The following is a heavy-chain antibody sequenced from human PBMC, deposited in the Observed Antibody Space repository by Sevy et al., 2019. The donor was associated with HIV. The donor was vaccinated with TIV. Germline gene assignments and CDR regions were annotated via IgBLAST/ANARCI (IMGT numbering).Heavy chain of an antibody. V-gene: IGHV4-38-2*01. CDR3: ARKRGYSGYAYYYYMDV. D-gene: IGHD5-12*01. CDR1: GYSISSGYY. J-gene: IGHJ6*03. CDR2: IYHSGST. Sequence: SESLSLTCAVSGYSISSGYYWGWIRQPPGKGLEWIGSIYHSGSTYYNPSLKSRVTISVDTSKNQFSLKLSSVTAADTAVYYCARKRGYSGYAYYYYMDVWGKGTTVTVSS.